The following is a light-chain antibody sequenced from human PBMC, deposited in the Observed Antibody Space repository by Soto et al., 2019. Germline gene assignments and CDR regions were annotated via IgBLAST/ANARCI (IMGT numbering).Light chain of an antibody. Sequence: EIVLTQSPGTLSLSPGERATLSCRASQSVSSSYLAWYQQKPGQAPRLLIYGASSRDTGIPDRFSGSGSGTDFTLTISRLGPEDFAVYYGQQYGSALFTFGPGTKVDIK. CDR1: QSVSSSY. CDR2: GAS. CDR3: QQYGSALFT. J-gene: IGKJ3*01. V-gene: IGKV3-20*01.